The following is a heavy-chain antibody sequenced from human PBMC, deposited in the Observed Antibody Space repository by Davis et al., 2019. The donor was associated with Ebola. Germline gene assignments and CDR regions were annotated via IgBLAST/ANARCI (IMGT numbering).Heavy chain of an antibody. CDR1: GFTFSSYG. CDR3: AKDRDSGSYLYYYYYGMDV. J-gene: IGHJ6*02. Sequence: GESLKISCAASGFTFSSYGMHWVRQAPGKGLEWVAVIWYDGSNKYYADSVKGRFTISRDNSKNTLYLQMNSLRAEDTAVYYCAKDRDSGSYLYYYYYGMDVWGQGTTVTVSS. CDR2: IWYDGSNK. V-gene: IGHV3-30*02. D-gene: IGHD1-26*01.